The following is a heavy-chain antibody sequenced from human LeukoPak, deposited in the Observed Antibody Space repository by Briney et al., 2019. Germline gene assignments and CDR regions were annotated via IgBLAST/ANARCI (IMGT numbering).Heavy chain of an antibody. J-gene: IGHJ6*02. CDR3: ARDLIPYDSSVGMDV. CDR1: GFTFSSYA. V-gene: IGHV3-23*01. CDR2: ISGSGGST. D-gene: IGHD3-22*01. Sequence: GGSLRLTCAASGFTFSSYAMSWVGQAPGKGLERVTAISGSGGSTYYADSVKGRFTISRDNAKNSLYLQMNSLRAEDTAVYYCARDLIPYDSSVGMDVWGQGTTVTVSS.